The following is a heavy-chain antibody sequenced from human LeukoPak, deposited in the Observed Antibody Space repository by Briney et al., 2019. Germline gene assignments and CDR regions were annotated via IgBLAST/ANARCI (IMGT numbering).Heavy chain of an antibody. CDR3: ARGYCSSTSCLPVDY. D-gene: IGHD2-2*01. J-gene: IGHJ4*02. CDR2: LWYDGSNK. V-gene: IGHV3-33*01. CDR1: GFTFSSYG. Sequence: PGGSLRLPCAASGFTFSSYGMHWVRQAPGKGLEWVAVLWYDGSNKYYADSVKGRFTISRDNSKNTLYLQMNSLRAKDTAVYYCARGYCSSTSCLPVDYWGQGTLVTVSS.